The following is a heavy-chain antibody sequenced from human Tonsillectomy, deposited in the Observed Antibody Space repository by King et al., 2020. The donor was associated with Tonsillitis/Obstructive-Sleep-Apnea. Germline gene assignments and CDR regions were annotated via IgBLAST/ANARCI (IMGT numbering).Heavy chain of an antibody. Sequence: VQLVESGGGLVQPGGSLRLSCAASGFTLGIYAMTWVRRPPGKGLDWVSVISPIGGNTTNADSVKGRLTISRENSKKTQYLQMNSLRAEDTAVYYCAKDSDSSGYYPSNYYYVDVWGKGTTVTVSS. V-gene: IGHV3-23*04. J-gene: IGHJ6*03. CDR3: AKDSDSSGYYPSNYYYVDV. D-gene: IGHD3-22*01. CDR1: GFTLGIYA. CDR2: ISPIGGNT.